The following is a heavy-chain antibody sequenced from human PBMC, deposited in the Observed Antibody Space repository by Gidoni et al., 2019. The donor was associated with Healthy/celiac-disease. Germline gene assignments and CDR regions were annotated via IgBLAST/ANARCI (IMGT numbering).Heavy chain of an antibody. CDR3: ARTSYYYDSSGYYPTYYFDY. D-gene: IGHD3-22*01. CDR2: IYYSGST. V-gene: IGHV4-59*01. J-gene: IGHJ4*02. Sequence: QVQLQESGPGLVKPSETLSLTCTVSGGSISSYYWRWIRQPPGKGLEWIGYIYYSGSTNYNPSLKSRVTISVDTSKNQFSLKLSSVTAADTAVYYCARTSYYYDSSGYYPTYYFDYWGQGTLVTVSS. CDR1: GGSISSYY.